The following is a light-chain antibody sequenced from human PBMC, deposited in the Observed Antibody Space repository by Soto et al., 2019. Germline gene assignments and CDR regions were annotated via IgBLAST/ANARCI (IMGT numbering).Light chain of an antibody. CDR2: DVS. J-gene: IGLJ1*01. CDR3: SSYTSSSTLDYV. CDR1: SRDVGGYNY. V-gene: IGLV2-14*01. Sequence: QSVLTQPASVSGSPGQSITISCTGTSRDVGGYNYVSWYQQHPGKAPKLMIYDVSNRPSGVSNRFSGSKSGNTASLTISGLQAEDEADYYCSSYTSSSTLDYVFGTGTKVT.